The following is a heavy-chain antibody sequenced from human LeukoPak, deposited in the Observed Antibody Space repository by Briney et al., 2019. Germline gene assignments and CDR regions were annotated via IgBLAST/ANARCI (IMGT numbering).Heavy chain of an antibody. CDR2: IYPGDSDT. J-gene: IGHJ4*02. CDR3: ARRTGLATLDY. V-gene: IGHV5-51*01. D-gene: IGHD2-8*02. CDR1: GYSFITYW. Sequence: GESLKISCKGSGYSFITYWIAWVRQTPGKGLEWMGIIYPGDSDTRNSPSFEGQVTISADKSSSTAYLQWSSLKASDTAMYYCARRTGLATLDYWGQGTLVTVSS.